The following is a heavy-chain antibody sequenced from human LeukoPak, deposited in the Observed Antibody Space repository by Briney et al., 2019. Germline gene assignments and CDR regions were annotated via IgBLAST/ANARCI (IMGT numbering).Heavy chain of an antibody. CDR2: IYYSGST. CDR3: ARLDRRSRGGSSGLDY. V-gene: IGHV4-30-4*01. CDR1: GGSISSGDYY. J-gene: IGHJ4*02. D-gene: IGHD3-22*01. Sequence: SETLSLTCTVSGGSISSGDYYWSWIRQPPGKGLEWIGYIYYSGSTNYNPSLKSRVTISVDTSKNQFSLKLSSVTAADTAVYYCARLDRRSRGGSSGLDYWGQGTLVTVSS.